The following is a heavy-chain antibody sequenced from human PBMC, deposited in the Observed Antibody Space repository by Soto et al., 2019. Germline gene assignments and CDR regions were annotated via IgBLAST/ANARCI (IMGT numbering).Heavy chain of an antibody. J-gene: IGHJ4*02. CDR2: IYYSGST. V-gene: IGHV4-59*01. D-gene: IGHD3-3*01. Sequence: SETLSLTCTVSGGSISSYYWSWIRQPPGKGLEWIGYIYYSGSTNYNPSLKSRVTISVDTSKNQFSLKLSSVTAADTAVYYCARVGGYDFWSGYYTEYYFDYWGQGTLVTVSS. CDR3: ARVGGYDFWSGYYTEYYFDY. CDR1: GGSISSYY.